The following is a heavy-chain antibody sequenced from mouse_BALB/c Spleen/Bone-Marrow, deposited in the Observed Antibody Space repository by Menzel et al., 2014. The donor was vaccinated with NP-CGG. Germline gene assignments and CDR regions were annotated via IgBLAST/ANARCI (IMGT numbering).Heavy chain of an antibody. V-gene: IGHV4-1*02. CDR3: ARQWYYGSSDY. J-gene: IGHJ2*01. CDR2: INPDSSTI. CDR1: GFDFSRYW. D-gene: IGHD1-1*01. Sequence: EVQLQESGSGLVQPGGSLKLSCAASGFDFSRYWMSWVRQAPGKGLEWIGEINPDSSTINYTPSLKDKFIISRDNAKNTLYLQMSKVRSEDTALYYCARQWYYGSSDYWGQGTTLTVSS.